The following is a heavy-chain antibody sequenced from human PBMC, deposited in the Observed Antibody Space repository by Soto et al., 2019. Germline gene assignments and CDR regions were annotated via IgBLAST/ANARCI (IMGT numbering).Heavy chain of an antibody. CDR2: IKAYSGNT. D-gene: IGHD4-17*01. CDR3: AIADYGDDDY. V-gene: IGHV1-18*01. Sequence: QLQLVQSGPEAKKPGASVKVSCKASGYTFATSTINWLRQAPGQGPEWMGWIKAYSGNTNYAQKLQGRLTMTTDTSTSTAYMELRSPTTDDTAIYYCAIADYGDDDYWGQGTLVTVSS. CDR1: GYTFATST. J-gene: IGHJ4*02.